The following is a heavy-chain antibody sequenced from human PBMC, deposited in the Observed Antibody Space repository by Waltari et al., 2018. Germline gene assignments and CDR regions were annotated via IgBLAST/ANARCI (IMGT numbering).Heavy chain of an antibody. CDR1: GFTLRSYE. V-gene: IGHV3-48*03. CDR2: ITNSGDST. D-gene: IGHD6-13*01. Sequence: EVQLVESGGGLVQPGGSLRLSCAASGFTLRSYEMNGVRQAPGRGLEWVSLITNSGDSTYYADSVKGRFTISRDNAKNSLYLQMNSLRAEDTAVYYCARETQQQLVLLDYWGQGTLVTVSS. J-gene: IGHJ4*02. CDR3: ARETQQQLVLLDY.